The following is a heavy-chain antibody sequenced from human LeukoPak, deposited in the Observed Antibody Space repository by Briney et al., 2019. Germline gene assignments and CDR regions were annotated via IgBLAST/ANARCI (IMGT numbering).Heavy chain of an antibody. D-gene: IGHD3-22*01. V-gene: IGHV4-34*01. CDR2: INHSGST. Sequence: SETLSPTCAVYGGSFSGYYWSWIRQPPGKGLEWIGEINHSGSTNYNPSLKSRVTISVDMSKNQFSLKLSSVTAADTAVYYCARGGPPYYYDSSGYYYDHYFDYWGQGTLVTVSS. CDR1: GGSFSGYY. CDR3: ARGGPPYYYDSSGYYYDHYFDY. J-gene: IGHJ4*02.